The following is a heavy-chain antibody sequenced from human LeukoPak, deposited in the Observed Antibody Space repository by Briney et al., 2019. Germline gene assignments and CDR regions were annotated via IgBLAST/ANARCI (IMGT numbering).Heavy chain of an antibody. D-gene: IGHD6-19*01. CDR1: GGSFSGYY. J-gene: IGHJ4*02. CDR2: INHSGST. V-gene: IGHV4-34*01. Sequence: SETLSLTCAVYGGSFSGYYRSWIRQPPGKGLEWIGEINHSGSTNYNPSLKSRVTISVDTSKNQFSLKLSSVTAADTAVYYCARVHDSSGWYGGGFFDYWGQGTLVTVSS. CDR3: ARVHDSSGWYGGGFFDY.